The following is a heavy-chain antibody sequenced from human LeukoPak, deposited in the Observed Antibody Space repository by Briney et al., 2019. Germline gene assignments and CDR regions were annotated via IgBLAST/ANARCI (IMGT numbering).Heavy chain of an antibody. CDR1: GFTFSGYS. J-gene: IGHJ6*04. CDR2: ISSSGSYI. D-gene: IGHD3-9*01. Sequence: GGSLRLSCAASGFTFSGYSMNWVRQAPGKGLEWVSSISSSGSYIYLADSVKGRFTISRDNAKNSLYLQMNSLRPDDTAVYYCARGRSFDWLNPMDVWGKGTTVTISS. V-gene: IGHV3-21*01. CDR3: ARGRSFDWLNPMDV.